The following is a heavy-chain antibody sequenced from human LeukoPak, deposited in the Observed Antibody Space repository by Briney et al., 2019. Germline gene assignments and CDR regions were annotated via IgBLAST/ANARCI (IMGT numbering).Heavy chain of an antibody. V-gene: IGHV4-34*01. CDR2: INHSGST. CDR1: GGSFSGYY. CDR3: ARSYYHDSSGYFAY. Sequence: SETLSLTCAVYGGSFSGYYWSWIRQPPGKGLEWIGEINHSGSTNYNPSLKSRVTISVDTSKNQFSLKLSSVTAADTAVYYCARSYYHDSSGYFAYWGQGTLVTVSS. D-gene: IGHD3-22*01. J-gene: IGHJ4*02.